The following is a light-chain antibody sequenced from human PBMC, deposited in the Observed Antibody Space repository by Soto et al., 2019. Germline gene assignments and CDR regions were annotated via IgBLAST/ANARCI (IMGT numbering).Light chain of an antibody. CDR2: DAS. Sequence: EIVLTQSPGTLSLSPGERATLSCRASQSVTNSYLAWYQQKPGQAPRLLIYDASIRATGIPDRISGSGSGTDFTLTISGLEPEDFEVYYCQQYARSPLFTFGPGTKVDF. CDR3: QQYARSPLFT. V-gene: IGKV3-20*01. CDR1: QSVTNSY. J-gene: IGKJ3*01.